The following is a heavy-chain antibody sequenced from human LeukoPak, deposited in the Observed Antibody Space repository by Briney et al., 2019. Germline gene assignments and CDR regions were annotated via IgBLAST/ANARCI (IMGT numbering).Heavy chain of an antibody. CDR2: IYYSGST. J-gene: IGHJ6*03. V-gene: IGHV4-59*01. CDR3: ARVGGSGSYYYYYYYMDV. Sequence: SETLSLTCTVSGGSISSYYWSWIRQPPGKGLEWIGYIYYSGSTNYNPSLKSRVTISVDTSKNQFSLKLSSVTAADTAVYYCARVGGSGSYYYYYYYMDVWGKGTTVTVSS. D-gene: IGHD3-10*01. CDR1: GGSISSYY.